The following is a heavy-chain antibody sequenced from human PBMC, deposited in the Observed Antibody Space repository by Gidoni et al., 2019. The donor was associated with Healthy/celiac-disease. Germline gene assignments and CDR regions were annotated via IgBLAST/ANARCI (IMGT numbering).Heavy chain of an antibody. CDR3: AKEVRLYYGMDV. CDR1: GFTFYDYA. CDR2: ISWNSGSI. J-gene: IGHJ6*02. Sequence: EVQLVESGGGWVQPGGARRLSCAASGFTFYDYAMHWVRPAPGKGLEWVSCISWNSGSIGYADSVKGRFTISRDNAKNSLYLQMNSLRAEDTALYYCAKEVRLYYGMDVWGQGTTVTVSS. V-gene: IGHV3-9*01.